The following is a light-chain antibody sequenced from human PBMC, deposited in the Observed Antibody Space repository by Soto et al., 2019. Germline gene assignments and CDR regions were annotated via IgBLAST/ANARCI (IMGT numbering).Light chain of an antibody. CDR2: DVS. J-gene: IGLJ2*01. Sequence: QSALTQPASVSGSPGQSTTLSCTGTSSDVGGYNEVSWYQQRPGKAPKLMIYDVSNRPSGVSNRFSASKSGNTASLTISGLQAEDEAYYYCGSHAAGSTLIFGGGTKLTVL. CDR3: GSHAAGSTLI. V-gene: IGLV2-14*03. CDR1: SSDVGGYNE.